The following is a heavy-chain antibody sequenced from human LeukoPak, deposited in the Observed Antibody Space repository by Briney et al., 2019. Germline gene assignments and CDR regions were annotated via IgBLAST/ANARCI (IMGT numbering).Heavy chain of an antibody. CDR1: SGSISTSNYY. J-gene: IGHJ6*03. V-gene: IGHV4-39*07. D-gene: IGHD2-8*01. CDR3: ARVLYVNYMDV. Sequence: SETLSLTCTVSSGSISTSNYYWGWVRQPPGKGLEWIGEINQSGSTNYNPSLKSRVTISVDTSKNQFSLKLSSVTAADTAVYYCARVLYVNYMDVWGKGTTVTVSS. CDR2: INQSGST.